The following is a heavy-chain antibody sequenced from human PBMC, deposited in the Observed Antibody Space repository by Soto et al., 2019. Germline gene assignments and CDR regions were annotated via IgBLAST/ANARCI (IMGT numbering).Heavy chain of an antibody. Sequence: PSETLSLTCTVSGVSISSHYWSWVRQAPGKGLEWIGHIYYRGSTSYNPSLRSRSTISVDTSNNQFSLKLNSVTTADTAVYYCARDGREASGMDVWGHGTKVTVSS. D-gene: IGHD1-26*01. CDR1: GVSISSHY. CDR3: ARDGREASGMDV. J-gene: IGHJ6*02. V-gene: IGHV4-59*11. CDR2: IYYRGST.